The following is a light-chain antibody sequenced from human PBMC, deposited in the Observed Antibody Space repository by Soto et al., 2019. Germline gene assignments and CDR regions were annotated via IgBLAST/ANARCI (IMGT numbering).Light chain of an antibody. V-gene: IGLV1-40*01. CDR2: GNS. J-gene: IGLJ2*01. CDR3: QSYDSSLSAAV. Sequence: QSVLTQPPSGSGAPGQKVIISCTGSSSNIGAGYDVHWYQQLPGTAPKLLISGNSNRPSGVPDRLSGSKSGTSASLAITGLQVEDEADYYCQSYDSSLSAAVFGGGTKLTVL. CDR1: SSNIGAGYD.